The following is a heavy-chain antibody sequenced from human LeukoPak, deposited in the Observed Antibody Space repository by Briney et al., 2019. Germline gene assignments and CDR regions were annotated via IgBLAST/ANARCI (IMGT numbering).Heavy chain of an antibody. CDR3: AQKGGADY. CDR1: GFTFSSYW. V-gene: IGHV3-7*01. CDR2: IKRDGSEK. J-gene: IGHJ4*02. Sequence: PGGSLRLSCAASGFTFSSYWMSWVRQAPGRGLEWVANIKRDGSEKYYVDSVKGRFTISRDNAKNSLYLQMNSLRDEDTAVYYCAQKGGADYWGQGTLVTVSS. D-gene: IGHD2-15*01.